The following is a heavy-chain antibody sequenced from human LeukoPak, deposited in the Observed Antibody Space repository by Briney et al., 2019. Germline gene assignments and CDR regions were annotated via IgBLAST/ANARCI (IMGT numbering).Heavy chain of an antibody. CDR2: IWGDGSSR. D-gene: IGHD5-12*01. CDR3: AKSGDTGFDFFDF. Sequence: PGGSLRLSCVKTGFSISNYAIIWVRQAPGKGLEWVAVIWGDGSSRVYADSVRGRFTMSSDNSKNTVYLQMNNLRAEDTAVDYCAKSGDTGFDFFDFWGQGTLVTVSS. J-gene: IGHJ4*02. V-gene: IGHV3-33*06. CDR1: GFSISNYA.